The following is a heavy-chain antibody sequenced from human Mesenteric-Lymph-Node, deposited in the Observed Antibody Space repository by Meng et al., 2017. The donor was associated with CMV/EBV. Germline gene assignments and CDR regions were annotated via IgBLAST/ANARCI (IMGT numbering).Heavy chain of an antibody. V-gene: IGHV3-53*01. CDR2: TYSGGST. J-gene: IGHJ3*02. D-gene: IGHD3-3*01. CDR3: ASLLWSGHAFDI. Sequence: GESLKISCAASGFTFSSCAMSWVRQAPGKGLEWVSVTYSGGSTYYADSVKGRFTISRDNSKNMLYLQMNSLRAEDTAVYYCASLLWSGHAFDIWGQGTKVTVSS. CDR1: GFTFSSCA.